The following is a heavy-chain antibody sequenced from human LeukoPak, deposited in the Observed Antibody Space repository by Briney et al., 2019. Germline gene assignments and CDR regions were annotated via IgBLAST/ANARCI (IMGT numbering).Heavy chain of an antibody. CDR3: ARRGAFGFSISSGLDY. CDR1: GGSISSXSYF. Sequence: SETLPLTCTVSGGSISSXSYFWGWIRQPPXXGXXXXXXIYQSGSTYYNPSLKGRVSISGDTSKNQFSLKMRSVTAADTAVYYCARRGAFGFSISSGLDYWGQGTLVTVSS. V-gene: IGHV4-39*01. D-gene: IGHD6-6*01. J-gene: IGHJ4*02. CDR2: IYQSGST.